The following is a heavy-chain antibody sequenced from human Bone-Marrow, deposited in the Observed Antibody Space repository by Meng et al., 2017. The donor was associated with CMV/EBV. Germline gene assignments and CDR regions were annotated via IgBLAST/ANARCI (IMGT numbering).Heavy chain of an antibody. V-gene: IGHV4-30-4*08. D-gene: IGHD6-13*01. CDR2: IYYSGST. J-gene: IGHJ4*02. CDR1: GGSISSGDYY. Sequence: QVQLQESGPGLVKPSTTRSLTLTVSGGSISSGDYYWSWIRQPPGKGLEWIGYIYYSGSTYYNPSLKSRVTISVDTSKNQFSLKLCSVTAADTAVYYCAGTPIAAAGLFDYWGQGTLVTVSS. CDR3: AGTPIAAAGLFDY.